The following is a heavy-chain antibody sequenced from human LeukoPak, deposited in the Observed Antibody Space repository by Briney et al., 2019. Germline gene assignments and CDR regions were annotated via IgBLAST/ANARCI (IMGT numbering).Heavy chain of an antibody. J-gene: IGHJ4*02. Sequence: GESLKISCKGSGYTFTNYWIGWVRQMPGKGLEWVGIIYPGDSDTRYSPSFQGQVTISADKSISAAYLQWSSLKASDTAIYYCARSWVAGYGTVLGSWGQGTLVTVSS. D-gene: IGHD2-15*01. CDR3: ARSWVAGYGTVLGS. CDR2: IYPGDSDT. V-gene: IGHV5-51*01. CDR1: GYTFTNYW.